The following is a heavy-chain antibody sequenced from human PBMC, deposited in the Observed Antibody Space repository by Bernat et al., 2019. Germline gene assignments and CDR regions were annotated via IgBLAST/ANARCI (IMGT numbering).Heavy chain of an antibody. CDR2: IWYDGSNK. CDR1: GFTFSSYG. V-gene: IGHV3-33*01. J-gene: IGHJ3*02. D-gene: IGHD4-17*01. CDR3: ARDSTVPRGGAFDI. Sequence: QVQLVESGGGVVQPGRSLRLSCAASGFTFSSYGMHWVRQAPGKGLEWVAVIWYDGSNKYYADSVKGRFTISRDNSKNTLYLQMNSLRAEDTAVYYCARDSTVPRGGAFDIWGQGTMVTVSS.